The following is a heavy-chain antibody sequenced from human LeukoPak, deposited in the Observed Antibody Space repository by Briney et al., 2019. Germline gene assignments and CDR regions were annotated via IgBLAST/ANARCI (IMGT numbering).Heavy chain of an antibody. CDR2: IYHTGIT. CDR1: SYSISSDYY. Sequence: PSETLSLTCAVSSYSISSDYYWGWIRQPPGKGLEWIGSIYHTGITYYNPSLMSRVTISVDTSKNHFSLNLRSVTAADTAVYYCAKVAVGVTKSFDYWGRGTLVTVSS. CDR3: AKVAVGVTKSFDY. V-gene: IGHV4-38-2*01. J-gene: IGHJ4*02. D-gene: IGHD1-26*01.